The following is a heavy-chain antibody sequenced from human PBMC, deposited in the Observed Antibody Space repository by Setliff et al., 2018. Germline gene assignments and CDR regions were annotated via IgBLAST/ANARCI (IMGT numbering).Heavy chain of an antibody. CDR2: INHRGST. Sequence: PSETLSLTCAAYGGTFSDYHWTWIRQSPEKGLEWIGEINHRGSTNYNPSLKSRVTISIDTSKDQFSLKLISMTDADTAVYFCARHYSYRVVITSKRGWFDPWGKGTLVTVSS. CDR1: GGTFSDYH. V-gene: IGHV4-34*01. CDR3: ARHYSYRVVITSKRGWFDP. J-gene: IGHJ5*02. D-gene: IGHD3-22*01.